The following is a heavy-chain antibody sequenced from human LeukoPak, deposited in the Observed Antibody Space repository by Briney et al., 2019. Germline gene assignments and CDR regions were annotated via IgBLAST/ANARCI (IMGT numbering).Heavy chain of an antibody. V-gene: IGHV3-13*03. CDR2: IGTAGDT. CDR1: GLTFSTYD. D-gene: IGHD1-1*01. J-gene: IGHJ4*02. CDR3: ARPVTGTYAPLEY. Sequence: GGSLRLSCAASGLTFSTYDMHWVRQATGKGLEWVSVIGTAGDTYYPGSVKGQFTISRENAKNFLYLQMNSLRAGDTAVYYCARPVTGTYAPLEYWGQGTLVTVSS.